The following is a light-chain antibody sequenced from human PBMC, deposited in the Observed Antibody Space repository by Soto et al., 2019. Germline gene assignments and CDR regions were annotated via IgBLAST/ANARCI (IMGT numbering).Light chain of an antibody. J-gene: IGKJ1*01. Sequence: EIVLTQFPATLSLSPGERATLSCRASQSVNTYLAWYQQKPGQPPRLLIYDASNRATGIPARFSGSGSGTDFTLIISSLEPEDFAVYYCQQRGNWPPWTFGQGTKVEIK. CDR3: QQRGNWPPWT. CDR1: QSVNTY. V-gene: IGKV3-11*01. CDR2: DAS.